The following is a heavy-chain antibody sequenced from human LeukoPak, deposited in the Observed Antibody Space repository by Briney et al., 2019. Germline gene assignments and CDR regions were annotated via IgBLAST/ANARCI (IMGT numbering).Heavy chain of an antibody. J-gene: IGHJ6*02. CDR3: ARGGGLDV. CDR2: ISGSGGST. Sequence: GGFLRLSCAASGFTFSSYAMNWVRQAPGKGLEWVSAISGSGGSTDYADSVKGRFTISRDNAKNSLYLQMSNLRAEDTAVYFCARGGGLDVWGQGATVTVSS. CDR1: GFTFSSYA. V-gene: IGHV3-23*01. D-gene: IGHD3-16*01.